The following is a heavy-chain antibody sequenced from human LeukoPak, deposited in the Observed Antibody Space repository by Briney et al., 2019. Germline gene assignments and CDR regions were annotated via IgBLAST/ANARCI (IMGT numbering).Heavy chain of an antibody. CDR1: GYTFTSYY. Sequence: ASVKVSCKASGYTFTSYYMHWVRQAPGQGLEWMGIINPSAGTTTYAQKFQGRVTMTRNTSISTAYMELSSLRSEDTAVYYCARGLYYGSGSYYMIDPWGQGTLVTVSS. CDR3: ARGLYYGSGSYYMIDP. V-gene: IGHV1-46*01. D-gene: IGHD3-10*01. J-gene: IGHJ5*02. CDR2: INPSAGTT.